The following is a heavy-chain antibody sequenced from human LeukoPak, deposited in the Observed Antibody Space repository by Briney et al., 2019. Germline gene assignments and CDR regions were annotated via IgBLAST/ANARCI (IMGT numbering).Heavy chain of an antibody. CDR2: ISDSGGST. D-gene: IGHD2-15*01. J-gene: IGHJ6*02. V-gene: IGHV3-64D*09. CDR1: GFHFSSYA. Sequence: GGSLRLLCSASGFHFSSYAMHWVRQAPGKGLEYVSAISDSGGSTYYADPVKGRFTIPRDNSKNTLYLQMSSLRAEDTAVYFCVRGYSFGPYGMDVWGQGTTVTVSS. CDR3: VRGYSFGPYGMDV.